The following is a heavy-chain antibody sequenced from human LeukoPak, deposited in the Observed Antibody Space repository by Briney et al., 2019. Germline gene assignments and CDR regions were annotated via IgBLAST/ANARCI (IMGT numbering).Heavy chain of an antibody. CDR2: INPSGGST. CDR1: GYTFTSYY. V-gene: IGHV1-46*01. Sequence: GASVKVSCKASGYTFTSYYMHWVRQAPGQGLEWMGIINPSGGSTSYAQKFQGRVTMTRDTSTSTVYMELSSLRSEDTAVYYCAREAPSPNYYDSSGHFDYWGQGTLVTVSS. CDR3: AREAPSPNYYDSSGHFDY. J-gene: IGHJ4*02. D-gene: IGHD3-22*01.